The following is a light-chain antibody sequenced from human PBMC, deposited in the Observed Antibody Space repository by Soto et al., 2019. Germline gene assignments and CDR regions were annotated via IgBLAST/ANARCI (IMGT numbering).Light chain of an antibody. V-gene: IGLV2-23*02. CDR2: EVT. CDR1: SSDVGSYNL. J-gene: IGLJ1*01. CDR3: CSYAGGSNYV. Sequence: QSALTQPASVSGSPGQSITISCTGTSSDVGSYNLVSWYQQHPGKAPKLIIYEVTKRPSGVSNRFSGSKSGNTASLTISGLQAEEEADYYFCSYAGGSNYVFGTGTKLTVL.